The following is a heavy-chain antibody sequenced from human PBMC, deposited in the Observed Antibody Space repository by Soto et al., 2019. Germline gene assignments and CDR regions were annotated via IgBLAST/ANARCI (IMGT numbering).Heavy chain of an antibody. CDR2: IHASSISNI. CDR3: ARDGTTGTANYHYAMDV. CDR1: GFSFSSLA. V-gene: IGHV3-48*03. J-gene: IGHJ6*02. Sequence: PGGSLRLSCAASGFSFSSLAMSWVRQAPGKGLEWISYIHASSISNIYYADSVKGRFTISRDNAKNSLYLQMDSLRAEDTAVYYCARDGTTGTANYHYAMDVWGQGTTVTVSS. D-gene: IGHD4-17*01.